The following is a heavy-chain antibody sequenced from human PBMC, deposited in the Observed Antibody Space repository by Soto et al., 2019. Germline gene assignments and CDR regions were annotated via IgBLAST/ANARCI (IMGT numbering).Heavy chain of an antibody. CDR2: INHSGST. V-gene: IGHV4-34*01. CDR3: ARGGYCSSTSCYARPYYYYYYYMDV. J-gene: IGHJ6*03. D-gene: IGHD2-2*01. CDR1: GGSFSGYY. Sequence: SETLSLTCAVYGGSFSGYYWSWIRQPPGKGLEWIGEINHSGSTNYNPSLKSRVTISVDTSKNQFSLKLSSVTAADTAVYYCARGGYCSSTSCYARPYYYYYYYMDVWGKGTTVNVSS.